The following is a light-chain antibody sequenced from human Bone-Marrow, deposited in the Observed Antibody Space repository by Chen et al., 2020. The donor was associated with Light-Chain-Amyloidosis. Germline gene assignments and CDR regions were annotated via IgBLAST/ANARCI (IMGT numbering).Light chain of an antibody. CDR3: QVWDRSSDRPV. Sequence: SYVLTHPSSVSVAPGQTATIACGRNNIGSTSVHWYQQTPGQAPLLVVYDDSDRPSGIPARLSGSNSGNTATLTISRVEAGDEADYYCQVWDRSSDRPVFGGGTKLTVL. CDR1: NIGSTS. J-gene: IGLJ3*02. CDR2: DDS. V-gene: IGLV3-21*02.